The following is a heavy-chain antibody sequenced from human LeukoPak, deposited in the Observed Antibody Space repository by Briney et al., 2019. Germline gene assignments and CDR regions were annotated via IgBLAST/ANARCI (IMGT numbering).Heavy chain of an antibody. CDR2: MSSDGNDK. CDR1: GFAFSSYT. CDR3: AREGHYYYYMDV. V-gene: IGHV3-30*04. Sequence: PGGSLRLSCAASGFAFSSYTIHWVRQAPGKGLEWVAVMSSDGNDKHYAASVKGRFTISRDNSKTTVYLQMNSLGPDDTALYYCAREGHYYYYMDVWGKGTTVTVSS. J-gene: IGHJ6*03.